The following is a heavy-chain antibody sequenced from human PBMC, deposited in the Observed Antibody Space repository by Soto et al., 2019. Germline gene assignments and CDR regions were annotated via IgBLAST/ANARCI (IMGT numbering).Heavy chain of an antibody. CDR2: ISYDGSNK. J-gene: IGHJ4*02. CDR1: GFSFTSYG. Sequence: QVQLVESGGGVVQPGRSLRLSCAASGFSFTSYGMHWVRQAPGKGLEWVAVISYDGSNKYYADSVKGRFTISRDNSKNPVYLQMDRLRAEDTAVYYCAKGRGGYSYGYLDYWGQGTLVTVSS. D-gene: IGHD5-18*01. CDR3: AKGRGGYSYGYLDY. V-gene: IGHV3-30*18.